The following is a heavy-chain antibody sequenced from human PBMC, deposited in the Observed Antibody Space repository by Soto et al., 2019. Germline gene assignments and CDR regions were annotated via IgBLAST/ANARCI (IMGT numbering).Heavy chain of an antibody. V-gene: IGHV1-18*01. D-gene: IGHD6-13*01. CDR1: GYTFTSYG. CDR2: ISAYNGNT. CDR3: ARDRGYSSSWYDWFDP. J-gene: IGHJ5*02. Sequence: AASVKVSCKASGYTFTSYGISWVRQAPGQGLEWMGWISAYNGNTNYAQKLQGRVTMTTDTSTSTAYMELRSLRSDDTAVYYCARDRGYSSSWYDWFDPWGQGTLVTVSS.